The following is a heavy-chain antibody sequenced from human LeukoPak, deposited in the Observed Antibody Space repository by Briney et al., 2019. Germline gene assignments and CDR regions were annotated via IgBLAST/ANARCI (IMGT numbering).Heavy chain of an antibody. J-gene: IGHJ4*02. CDR2: IIPILGIA. CDR3: ASKNRLRGVENFDY. D-gene: IGHD3-10*01. Sequence: VKVSCKASGGTFSSYAISWVRQAPGQGLEWMGRIIPILGIANYAQKFQGRVTITADKSTSTAYMELSSLRSEDTAVYYCASKNRLRGVENFDYWGQGTLVTVSS. V-gene: IGHV1-69*04. CDR1: GGTFSSYA.